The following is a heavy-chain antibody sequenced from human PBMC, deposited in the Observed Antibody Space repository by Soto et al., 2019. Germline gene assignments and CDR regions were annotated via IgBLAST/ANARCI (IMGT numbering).Heavy chain of an antibody. J-gene: IGHJ5*02. D-gene: IGHD3-3*01. CDR1: GFTFHTYT. CDR2: ISSSSSYI. V-gene: IGHV3-21*01. Sequence: EVQLVESGGGLVEPGGSLRLSCAGSGFTFHTYTMNWVRQAPGKGLEWVSSISSSSSYIYYADSMEGRFTISRDNAKNSLYLRLNSLRVEDTAVYYCARASRDFWSGDPPSWFAPWGQGTLVTVSS. CDR3: ARASRDFWSGDPPSWFAP.